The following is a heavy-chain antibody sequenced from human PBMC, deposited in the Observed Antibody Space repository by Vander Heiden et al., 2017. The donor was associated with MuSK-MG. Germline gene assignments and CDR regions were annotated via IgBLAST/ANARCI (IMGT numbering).Heavy chain of an antibody. J-gene: IGHJ4*02. Sequence: EVQLVESGGGLIQPGGSLRLSCAASGLTVSSNYMSWVRQAPGKGLECVSVIYSGSSTYYADSVKGRFTISRDNSKNTLYLQMNSLRAEDTAVYYCARGGNDFWSGYYVFDYWGQGTLVTVSS. CDR3: ARGGNDFWSGYYVFDY. CDR1: GLTVSSNY. V-gene: IGHV3-53*01. D-gene: IGHD3-3*01. CDR2: IYSGSST.